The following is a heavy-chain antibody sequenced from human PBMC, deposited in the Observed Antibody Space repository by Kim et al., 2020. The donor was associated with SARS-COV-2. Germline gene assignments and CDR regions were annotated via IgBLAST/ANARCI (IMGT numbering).Heavy chain of an antibody. CDR2: ISGGGVNK. D-gene: IGHD3-3*01. CDR3: AKVVVMDDYNYYYY. Sequence: GGSLRLSCAASGFTFSSYAMSWVRQAPGKGLEWVSVISGGGVNKFYADSVRGRFTISRDNPKNTLYLQMNSLRDEDTALYYCAKVVVMDDYNYYYY. V-gene: IGHV3-23*01. J-gene: IGHJ6*03. CDR1: GFTFSSYA.